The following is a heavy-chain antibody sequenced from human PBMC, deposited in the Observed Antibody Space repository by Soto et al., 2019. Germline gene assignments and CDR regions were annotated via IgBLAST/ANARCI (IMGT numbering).Heavy chain of an antibody. CDR2: IKEDGSEK. Sequence: EVQLVESGGGLVQPGGSLRLSCAASGFTFSFYWMSWVRQAPGKGLEWVANIKEDGSEKYYVDSVKGRFTISRDNAKNSLYLQKNSLRAEDTAVYYCARGLMLRVVSYYYYYMDVWGKGTTVTVS. V-gene: IGHV3-7*01. D-gene: IGHD3-16*01. CDR3: ARGLMLRVVSYYYYYMDV. CDR1: GFTFSFYW. J-gene: IGHJ6*03.